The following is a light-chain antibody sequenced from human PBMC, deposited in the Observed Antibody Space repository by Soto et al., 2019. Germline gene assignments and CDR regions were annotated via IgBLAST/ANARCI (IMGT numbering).Light chain of an antibody. Sequence: AIQMTQSPSSLSASVGARVTITCRASQGIRSDLGWFQQKPGEAPKLLIYAASSLDSGVPSRFSGSGFGTDFTLTISSLQPEDFATYYCLQDYNYPRTFGQGTKLEIK. CDR3: LQDYNYPRT. CDR2: AAS. CDR1: QGIRSD. J-gene: IGKJ2*01. V-gene: IGKV1-6*01.